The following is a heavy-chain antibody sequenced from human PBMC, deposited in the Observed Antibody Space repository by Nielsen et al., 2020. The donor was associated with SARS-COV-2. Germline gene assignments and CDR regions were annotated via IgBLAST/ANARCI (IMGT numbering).Heavy chain of an antibody. J-gene: IGHJ6*02. CDR3: ARQDILTGYFNYYYYGMDV. CDR2: ISSSSSYT. D-gene: IGHD3-9*01. CDR1: GFTFSDYY. Sequence: GESLTLSCAASGFTFSDYYMSWIRQAPGNGLEWVSYISSSSSYTNYADSVKGRFTISRDNAKNSLYLQMNSLRAEDTAVYYCARQDILTGYFNYYYYGMDVWGQGTTVTVSS. V-gene: IGHV3-11*03.